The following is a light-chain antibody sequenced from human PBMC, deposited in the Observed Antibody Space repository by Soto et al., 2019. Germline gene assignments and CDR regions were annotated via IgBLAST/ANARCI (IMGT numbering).Light chain of an antibody. CDR1: QGVSKW. Sequence: DIQLTQSPSSLSASVGDRVTITCRASQGVSKWLAWYQQKPGKAPILLIHGASNLQTGVPSRFSGSGSGTDFVLTITSLQPEDIATYFCQQDNSFKLISGQGTRLEIK. V-gene: IGKV1-12*01. J-gene: IGKJ5*01. CDR3: QQDNSFKLI. CDR2: GAS.